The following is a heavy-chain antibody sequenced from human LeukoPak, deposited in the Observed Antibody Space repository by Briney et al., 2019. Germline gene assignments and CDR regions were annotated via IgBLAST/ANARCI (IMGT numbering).Heavy chain of an antibody. J-gene: IGHJ1*01. V-gene: IGHV4-59*01. Sequence: SETLSLTCTVSGGSISSYYWSWIRQPPGKGLEWIGYIYYSGSTNYNPSLKSRVTISVDTSKNQFSLKLSSVTAADTAVYYCARAEDSSSWYGYFQHRGQGTLVTVSS. CDR2: IYYSGST. CDR3: ARAEDSSSWYGYFQH. D-gene: IGHD6-13*01. CDR1: GGSISSYY.